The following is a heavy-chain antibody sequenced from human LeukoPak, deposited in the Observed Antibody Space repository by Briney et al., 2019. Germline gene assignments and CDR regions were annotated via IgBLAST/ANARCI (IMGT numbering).Heavy chain of an antibody. D-gene: IGHD5-12*01. Sequence: GGSLRLSCAASGFTFSSYWMSWVRQAPGKGLEWVANIKEDGSAKYYVDSVKGRFTISRDNAMNSLYLQMNNLSAEDTAVYYCVRDSPGYGAYDFDWGQGTLVTVSS. V-gene: IGHV3-7*01. CDR2: IKEDGSAK. CDR3: VRDSPGYGAYDFD. J-gene: IGHJ4*02. CDR1: GFTFSSYW.